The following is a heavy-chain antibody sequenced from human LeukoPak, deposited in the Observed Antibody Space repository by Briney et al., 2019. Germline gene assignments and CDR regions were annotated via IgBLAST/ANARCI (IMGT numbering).Heavy chain of an antibody. J-gene: IGHJ5*02. V-gene: IGHV4-34*01. D-gene: IGHD3-10*01. CDR2: INHSGST. CDR1: GGSFSGYY. Sequence: PSETLSLTCAVYGGSFSGYYWSWIRQPPGKGLEWIGEINHSGSTNYNPSLKSRVTISVDTSKNQFSLKLSSVTAADTAVYYCARGPRYYGSGSYYNSRHNWFDPWGQGTLVTVSS. CDR3: ARGPRYYGSGSYYNSRHNWFDP.